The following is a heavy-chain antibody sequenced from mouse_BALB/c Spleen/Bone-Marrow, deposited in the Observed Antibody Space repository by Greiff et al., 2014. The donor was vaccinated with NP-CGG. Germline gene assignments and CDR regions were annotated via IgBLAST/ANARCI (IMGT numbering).Heavy chain of an antibody. Sequence: KKRPGHGLEWIGEINPSHGRTNYNEKFKSKSTLTVDKSSSTAYMQRSSLTPEDSPVYYCARSGYDVVAYLRQATLVPVSA. V-gene: IGHV1S81*02. CDR3: ARSGYDVVAY. D-gene: IGHD2-2*01. J-gene: IGHJ3*01. CDR2: INPSHGRT.